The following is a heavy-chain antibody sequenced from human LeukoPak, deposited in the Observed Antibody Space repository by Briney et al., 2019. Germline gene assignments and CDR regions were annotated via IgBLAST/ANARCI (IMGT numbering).Heavy chain of an antibody. CDR2: IHSGGTT. CDR1: GFTVSNNF. V-gene: IGHV3-53*05. D-gene: IGHD6-13*01. J-gene: IGHJ4*02. CDR3: AGKAGLDY. Sequence: PGGSLRLSCAASGFTVSNNFMSWVRQAPGKGLEWVSVIHSGGTTYYADSVKGRFTISRDNSRNTLYLQMNSLRAEDTAVYYCAGKAGLDYWGQGTLVTVSS.